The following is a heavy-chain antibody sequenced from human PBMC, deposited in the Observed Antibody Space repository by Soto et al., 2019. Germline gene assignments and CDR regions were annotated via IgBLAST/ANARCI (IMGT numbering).Heavy chain of an antibody. J-gene: IGHJ5*02. Sequence: GASVKVSCKASGYTFTSYGISWVRQAPGQGLEWMGWISAYNGNTNYAQKPQGRVTMTTDTSTSTAYMELRSLRSDDTAVYYCARDSLGYCSSTSCAEKVWFDPWGQGTLVTVSS. CDR1: GYTFTSYG. CDR2: ISAYNGNT. D-gene: IGHD2-2*01. CDR3: ARDSLGYCSSTSCAEKVWFDP. V-gene: IGHV1-18*04.